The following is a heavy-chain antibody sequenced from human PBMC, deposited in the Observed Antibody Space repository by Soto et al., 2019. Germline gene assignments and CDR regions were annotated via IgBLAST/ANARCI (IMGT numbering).Heavy chain of an antibody. V-gene: IGHV1-8*01. Sequence: VHLVQSGAEVREPGASVKVSCKASGYSFTNNDVSWVRQATGQGLEWMGWMNPGSGDTGYAQKFQGRVTMTRDISTATAYMELSSLRSDDTATYYCARMATFGSLNWFDPWGQGTLVTVSS. CDR2: MNPGSGDT. D-gene: IGHD3-16*01. CDR1: GYSFTNND. CDR3: ARMATFGSLNWFDP. J-gene: IGHJ5*02.